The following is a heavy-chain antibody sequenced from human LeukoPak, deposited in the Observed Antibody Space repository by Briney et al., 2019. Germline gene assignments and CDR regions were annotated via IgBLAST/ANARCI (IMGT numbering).Heavy chain of an antibody. CDR3: AKEGAYPIITYDS. CDR2: IKGDGNEK. Sequence: GGSLRLSCAASGFIVSSNYMHWVRQAPGKGLEWVANIKGDGNEKNYVDSVKGRFSISRDNARNSLYLQMDSLRAEDTAVYYCAKEGAYPIITYDSWGQGALVTVSS. J-gene: IGHJ5*01. D-gene: IGHD3-10*01. V-gene: IGHV3-7*01. CDR1: GFIVSSNY.